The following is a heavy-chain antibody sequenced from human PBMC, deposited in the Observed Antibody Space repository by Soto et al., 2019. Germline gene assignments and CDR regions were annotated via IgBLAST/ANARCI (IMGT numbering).Heavy chain of an antibody. CDR2: IYPGDSDT. Sequence: GESLKISCKGSGYSFTSYWIGWVRQMPGKGLEWMGIIYPGDSDTRYSPSFQGQVTISADKSISTAYLQWSSLQASDTAMYYCARHGGYYYDSSGAFDIWGQGTMVTVSS. J-gene: IGHJ3*02. CDR1: GYSFTSYW. V-gene: IGHV5-51*01. CDR3: ARHGGYYYDSSGAFDI. D-gene: IGHD3-22*01.